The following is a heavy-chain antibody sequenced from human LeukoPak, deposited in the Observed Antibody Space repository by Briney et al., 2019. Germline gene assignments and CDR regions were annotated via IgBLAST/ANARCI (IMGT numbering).Heavy chain of an antibody. D-gene: IGHD1-26*01. CDR1: GYSISSGYY. CDR3: ARAGVGATPADY. V-gene: IGHV4-38-2*02. J-gene: IGHJ4*02. Sequence: PSETLSLTCTVSGYSISSGYYWGWIRQPPGKGLEWIGSIYHSGSTYYNPSLKSRVTISVDTSKNQFSLKLSSVTAADTAVYYCARAGVGATPADYWGQGTLVTVSS. CDR2: IYHSGST.